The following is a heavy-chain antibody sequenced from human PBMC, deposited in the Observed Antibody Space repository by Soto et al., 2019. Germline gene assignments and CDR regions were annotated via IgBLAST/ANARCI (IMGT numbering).Heavy chain of an antibody. CDR3: AREGRGKKAGYNGLVSLGY. Sequence: QVQLVQSGAEVKTPESSLKVSCKVSGSRFSNYVISWVRQAPGHGLEWLGRIIPIFNSTKYAQNFQGRVIITADKSSSTASLELCSLRSDDTAVYYCAREGRGKKAGYNGLVSLGYWGQGTLVTVSS. J-gene: IGHJ4*02. CDR2: IIPIFNST. D-gene: IGHD2-2*02. V-gene: IGHV1-69*06. CDR1: GSRFSNYV.